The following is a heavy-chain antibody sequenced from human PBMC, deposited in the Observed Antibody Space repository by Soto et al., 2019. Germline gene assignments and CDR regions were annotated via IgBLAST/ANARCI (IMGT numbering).Heavy chain of an antibody. Sequence: QVQLVQSGAEVKKPGSSVRVYCKASGTIFSSYTISWVRQAPGQGLEWMGRISPILGETNSAQKFQGRVTLTADKSTNTAYMQLNSLRLEDTAVFYCARGLGGRMDDWGQGTTVTVSS. J-gene: IGHJ6*02. CDR3: ARGLGGRMDD. CDR1: GTIFSSYT. D-gene: IGHD3-16*01. CDR2: ISPILGET. V-gene: IGHV1-69*08.